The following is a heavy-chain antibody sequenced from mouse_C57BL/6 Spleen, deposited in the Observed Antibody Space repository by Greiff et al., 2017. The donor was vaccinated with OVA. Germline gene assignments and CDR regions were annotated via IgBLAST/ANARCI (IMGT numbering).Heavy chain of an antibody. V-gene: IGHV3-6*01. J-gene: IGHJ4*01. CDR3: ARDNWEAMDY. D-gene: IGHD4-1*01. Sequence: EVQLVESGPGLVKPSQSLSLTCSVTGYSITSGYYWNWLRQFPGNKLEWMGYISYDGSNNYNPSLKNRISITRDTSKNQFFLKLNSVTTEDTATYYCARDNWEAMDYWGQGTSVTVSS. CDR2: ISYDGSN. CDR1: GYSITSGYY.